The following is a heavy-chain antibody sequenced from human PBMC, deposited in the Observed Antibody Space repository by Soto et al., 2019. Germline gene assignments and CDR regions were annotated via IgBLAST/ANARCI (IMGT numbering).Heavy chain of an antibody. V-gene: IGHV5-51*01. CDR1: GYSFTSYW. Sequence: GESLKISCKGSGYSFTSYWIGWVRQMPGKGLEWMGIIYPGDSDTRYSPSFQGQVTISADKSISTAYLQWSSLKASDTAMYYCARHGIVVVPAAYYYYGMDVWGQGTTVTVSS. D-gene: IGHD2-2*01. CDR2: IYPGDSDT. CDR3: ARHGIVVVPAAYYYYGMDV. J-gene: IGHJ6*02.